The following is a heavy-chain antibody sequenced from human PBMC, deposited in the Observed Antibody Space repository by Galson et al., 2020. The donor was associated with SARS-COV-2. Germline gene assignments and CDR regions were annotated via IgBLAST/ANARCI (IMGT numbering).Heavy chain of an antibody. Sequence: GGSLRLSCAASGLTFSFYGMHWVRQAPGKGLEWVAYVPYDGSNNYYADSVRGRFTISRDDSKNMLYLQMNSLRAEDTAVYYCAKNRAPKGSTSWDYFDYWGQGSLGTVSS. D-gene: IGHD2-2*01. CDR1: GLTFSFYG. J-gene: IGHJ4*02. CDR3: AKNRAPKGSTSWDYFDY. CDR2: VPYDGSNN. V-gene: IGHV3-30*02.